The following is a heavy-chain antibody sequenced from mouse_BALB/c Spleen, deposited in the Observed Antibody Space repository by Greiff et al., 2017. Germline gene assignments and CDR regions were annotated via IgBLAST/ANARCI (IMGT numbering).Heavy chain of an antibody. J-gene: IGHJ4*01. CDR3: ARWLLPYAMDY. D-gene: IGHD2-3*01. V-gene: IGHV5-17*02. CDR1: GFTFSSYT. CDR2: ISSGSSTI. Sequence: EVKLVESGGGLVQPGGSLKLSCAASGFTFSSYTMSWVRQTPEKRLEWVAYISSGSSTIYYADTVKGRFTISRDNPKNTLFLQMTSLRSEDTAMYYCARWLLPYAMDYWGQGTSVTVSS.